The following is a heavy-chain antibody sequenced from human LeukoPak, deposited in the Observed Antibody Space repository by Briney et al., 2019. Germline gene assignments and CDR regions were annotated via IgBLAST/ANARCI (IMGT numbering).Heavy chain of an antibody. D-gene: IGHD3-3*01. CDR1: GYTFTSYG. Sequence: ASVKVSCKASGYTFTSYGISWVRQAPGQGLEWMGWISAYNGNTNYAQKLQGRVTMTTDTSTSTAYMELRSLRSDDTAVYYCARSGAYDFWSGYFLGYWGQGTLVTVSS. V-gene: IGHV1-18*01. CDR3: ARSGAYDFWSGYFLGY. CDR2: ISAYNGNT. J-gene: IGHJ4*02.